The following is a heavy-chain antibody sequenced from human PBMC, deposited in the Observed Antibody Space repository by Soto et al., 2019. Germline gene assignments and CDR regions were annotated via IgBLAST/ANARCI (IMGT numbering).Heavy chain of an antibody. CDR1: SRSAYA. D-gene: IGHD3-22*01. V-gene: IGHV4-30-2*01. CDR3: AQSVLYDSIGYYLLN. J-gene: IGHJ4*02. Sequence: SRSAYALSGVRPRPGKGLEWIGYIYPSGSTYYNPSLKSRLTMSIDKSMNQFSLRLSSVTAADTAVYFCAQSVLYDSIGYYLLNWGQACLGTVS. CDR2: IYPSGST.